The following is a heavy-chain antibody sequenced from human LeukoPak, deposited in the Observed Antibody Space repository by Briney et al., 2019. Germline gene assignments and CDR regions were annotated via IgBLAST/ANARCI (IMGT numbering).Heavy chain of an antibody. CDR3: ARGPSYCGTNCYYYFEY. D-gene: IGHD2-21*01. CDR2: IKQDGSEK. J-gene: IGHJ4*02. V-gene: IGHV3-7*01. Sequence: GGSLRLSCTASGFTFSSYWMSWVRQAPGKGLEWVANIKQDGSEKYYVDSMKGRFTISRDNAKNSLYLQMNSLRVEDTAVYYCARGPSYCGTNCYYYFEYWGQGILVTVSS. CDR1: GFTFSSYW.